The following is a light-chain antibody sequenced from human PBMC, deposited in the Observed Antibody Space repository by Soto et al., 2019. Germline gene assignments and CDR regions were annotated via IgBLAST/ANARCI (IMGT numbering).Light chain of an antibody. J-gene: IGKJ3*01. CDR1: QDISNY. CDR2: AAS. Sequence: DIQMTQSPSSLSASVGDRVTLPCQASQDISNYLIWYQQKPGKVPKLLIYAASTLQSGVPSRFSGSGSGTDFTLTISSLQHEDVATYYCQKYNSASSSFGPGTKVDIK. V-gene: IGKV1-27*01. CDR3: QKYNSASSS.